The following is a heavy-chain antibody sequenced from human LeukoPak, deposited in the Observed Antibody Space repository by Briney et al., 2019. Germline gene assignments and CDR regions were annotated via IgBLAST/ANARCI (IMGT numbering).Heavy chain of an antibody. D-gene: IGHD3-3*01. J-gene: IGHJ4*02. CDR3: ARGTRITIFGVVPLYYFDY. CDR2: MNPNSGNT. Sequence: VSCKASGYTFTSYDINWVRQATGQGLEWMGWMNPNSGNTGYAQKFQGRVTMTRNTSISTAYMELSSLRSEDTAVYYCARGTRITIFGVVPLYYFDYWGQGTLVTVSS. CDR1: GYTFTSYD. V-gene: IGHV1-8*01.